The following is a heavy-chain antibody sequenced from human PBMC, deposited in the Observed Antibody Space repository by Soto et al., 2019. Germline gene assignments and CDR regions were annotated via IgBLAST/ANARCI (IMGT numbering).Heavy chain of an antibody. V-gene: IGHV3-74*01. CDR2: INSDGSST. CDR3: AREGSYYVDY. J-gene: IGHJ4*02. D-gene: IGHD1-26*01. CDR1: GFTFSSYW. Sequence: EVQLVESGGGLVQPRGSLRLSCAATGFTFSSYWMQWVRQAPGKGLVWVSRINSDGSSTSYADSVKGRFTISRDNAKNTLYLQMNSRRAEDTAVYYCAREGSYYVDYWGQGTLVTVSS.